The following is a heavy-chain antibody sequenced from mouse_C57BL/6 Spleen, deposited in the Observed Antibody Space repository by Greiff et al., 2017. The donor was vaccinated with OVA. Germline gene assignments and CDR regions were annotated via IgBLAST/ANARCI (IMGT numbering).Heavy chain of an antibody. V-gene: IGHV1-76*01. CDR1: GYTFTDYY. D-gene: IGHD2-4*01. J-gene: IGHJ2*01. CDR2: IYPGSGNT. Sequence: QVQLKESGAELVRPGASVKLSCKASGYTFTDYYINWVKQRPGQGLEWIARIYPGSGNTYYNEKFKGKATLTAEKSSSTAYMQLSSLTSEDSAVYFCARNYDYDGYFDYWGQGTTLTVSS. CDR3: ARNYDYDGYFDY.